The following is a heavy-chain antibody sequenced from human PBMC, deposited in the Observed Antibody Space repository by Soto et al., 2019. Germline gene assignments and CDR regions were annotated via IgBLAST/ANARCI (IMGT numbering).Heavy chain of an antibody. D-gene: IGHD3-22*01. CDR2: IYYSGST. J-gene: IGHJ5*02. V-gene: IGHV4-30-4*01. CDR3: ARDRDSSGYYHNWFDP. CDR1: GGSISSGDYY. Sequence: SETLSLTCTVSGGSISSGDYYWSWIRQPPGKGLEWIGYIYYSGSTYYNPSLKSRVTISVDTSKNQFSLKLSSVTAADTAVYYCARDRDSSGYYHNWFDPWGQGTLVTVSS.